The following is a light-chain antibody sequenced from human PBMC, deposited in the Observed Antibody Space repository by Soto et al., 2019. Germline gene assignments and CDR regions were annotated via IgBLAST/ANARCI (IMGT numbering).Light chain of an antibody. Sequence: EIVMTQSPASLSVSPGDGATLSCSASQSVASNVAWYQQRPGQGPRLLIHGASTRAAGVPARFSGSGSGTDFTLTNSSLQSEDFAVYYFQQYHNWPPQYTFGQGTKLHIK. V-gene: IGKV3-15*01. CDR3: QQYHNWPPQYT. J-gene: IGKJ2*01. CDR1: QSVASN. CDR2: GAS.